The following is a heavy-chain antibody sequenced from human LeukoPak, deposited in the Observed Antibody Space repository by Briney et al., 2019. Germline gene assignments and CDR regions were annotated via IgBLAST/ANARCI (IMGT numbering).Heavy chain of an antibody. J-gene: IGHJ4*02. V-gene: IGHV3-73*01. D-gene: IGHD4-11*01. Sequence: GGTLRLSCAASGFTFSGSAMHWVRQASGKGLEWVGRIRSKANSYATAYAASVKGRFTISRDDSKNTAYLQMNSLKTEDTAVYDCTSPYSNSDYWGQGTLVTVSS. CDR2: IRSKANSYAT. CDR1: GFTFSGSA. CDR3: TSPYSNSDY.